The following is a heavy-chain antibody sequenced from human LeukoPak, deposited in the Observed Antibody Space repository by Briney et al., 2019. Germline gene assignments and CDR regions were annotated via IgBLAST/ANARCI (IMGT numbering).Heavy chain of an antibody. D-gene: IGHD2-15*01. CDR1: GLTFSTYG. CDR2: ISYDGSNE. J-gene: IGHJ4*02. V-gene: IGHV3-30*03. CDR3: ARNLAYCSAGRCYLDS. Sequence: GGSLRLSCAASGLTFSTYGMHWVRQAPGKGLEWEALISYDGSNEYYADSVKGRFTISRDNSKNTLYLQMNSLSADDTAVYYCARNLAYCSAGRCYLDSWGQGTLVTVSS.